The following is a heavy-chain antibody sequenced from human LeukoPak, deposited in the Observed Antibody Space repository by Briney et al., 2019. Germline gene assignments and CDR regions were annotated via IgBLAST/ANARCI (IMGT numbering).Heavy chain of an antibody. CDR3: ASPGITTFYY. D-gene: IGHD3-22*01. Sequence: TSETLSLTCTVSGGSISGNSFYWGWVRQPPGKGLEWIGNIYYTGITYYHPSLKCRVTISVDTSKNQFSLKLNSVTAADTAVYYCASPGITTFYYWGQGTLVTVSS. CDR2: IYYTGIT. CDR1: GGSISGNSFY. J-gene: IGHJ4*02. V-gene: IGHV4-39*01.